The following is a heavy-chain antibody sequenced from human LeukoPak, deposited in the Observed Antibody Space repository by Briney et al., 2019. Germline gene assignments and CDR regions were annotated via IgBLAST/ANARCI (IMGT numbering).Heavy chain of an antibody. J-gene: IGHJ5*02. CDR3: TTSCSGGSCYSRWFDP. Sequence: GGSLRLSCAASGFTFSNAWMSWVRQAPGKGLEWVGRIKSKTDGGTTGYAAPVKGRFTISRDDSKNTLYLQMNSLKTEDTAVYYCTTSCSGGSCYSRWFDPWGQGTLVTVSS. CDR2: IKSKTDGGTT. V-gene: IGHV3-15*01. CDR1: GFTFSNAW. D-gene: IGHD2-15*01.